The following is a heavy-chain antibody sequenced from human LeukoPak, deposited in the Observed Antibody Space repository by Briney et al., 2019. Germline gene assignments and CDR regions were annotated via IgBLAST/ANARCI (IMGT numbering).Heavy chain of an antibody. D-gene: IGHD6-6*01. CDR2: IYYSGTT. V-gene: IGHV4-59*08. Sequence: SETLSLTCSVSGDSINNYYWSWIRQPPEKGLERIGYIYYSGTTNYNSSLKSRVTISVDTSMNQFSLKLNSVTAADTAVYYCARLGHPYSSSWHFDYWGQGTLVTVSS. CDR1: GDSINNYY. J-gene: IGHJ4*02. CDR3: ARLGHPYSSSWHFDY.